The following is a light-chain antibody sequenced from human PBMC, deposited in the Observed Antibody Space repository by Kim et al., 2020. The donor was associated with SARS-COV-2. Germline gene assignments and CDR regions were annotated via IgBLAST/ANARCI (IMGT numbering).Light chain of an antibody. V-gene: IGKV3-20*01. Sequence: EIVLTQSPGTLSLSPGEKATISCRASQSVSSSSLAWYQQKPGQAPRLLIYGVSNWATGIPDRFSGSGSGTEFTLTISRVEPEDFAVYYCQQYGSSPQTFGQGTKVDIK. CDR1: QSVSSSS. CDR2: GVS. CDR3: QQYGSSPQT. J-gene: IGKJ1*01.